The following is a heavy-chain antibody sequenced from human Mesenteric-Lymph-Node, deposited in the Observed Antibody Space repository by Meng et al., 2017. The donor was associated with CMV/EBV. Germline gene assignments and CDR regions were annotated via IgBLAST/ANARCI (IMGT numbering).Heavy chain of an antibody. Sequence: GESLKISCAVSGFTFSNYAMSWVRQAPGKGLEWVGFIRSKAYGGTTEYAASVKGRFTISRDDSKSIAYLQMNSLKTEDTAVYYCTRDPGDYSSWFDYWGQGTLVTVSS. D-gene: IGHD6-13*01. CDR1: GFTFSNYA. CDR3: TRDPGDYSSWFDY. CDR2: IRSKAYGGTT. V-gene: IGHV3-49*04. J-gene: IGHJ4*02.